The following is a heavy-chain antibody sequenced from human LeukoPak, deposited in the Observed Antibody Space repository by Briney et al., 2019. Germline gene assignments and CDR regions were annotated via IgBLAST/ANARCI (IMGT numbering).Heavy chain of an antibody. CDR2: ISGSGGGT. V-gene: IGHV3-23*01. J-gene: IGHJ3*02. Sequence: PGGSLRLSCAASGFTFSSYSMNWVRQAPGKGLEWVSAISGSGGGTYYADSVKGRFTISRDHSKNTLYLQMNSLRAEDTAVYYCAKRVDGSGSPFVGAFDIWGQGTMVTVSS. D-gene: IGHD3-10*01. CDR1: GFTFSSYS. CDR3: AKRVDGSGSPFVGAFDI.